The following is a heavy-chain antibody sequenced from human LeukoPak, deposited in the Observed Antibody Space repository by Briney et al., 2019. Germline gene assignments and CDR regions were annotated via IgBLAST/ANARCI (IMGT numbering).Heavy chain of an antibody. J-gene: IGHJ1*01. CDR3: AREVYCSSTSCYTGYFQH. Sequence: GGSLRLSCAASGFTFSDYYMSWIRQAPGKGLEWVSYISSSGSTIYYADSVKGRFTISRDNAKNSLYLQMNSLRAEDTAVYYCAREVYCSSTSCYTGYFQHWGQGTLVTVSS. D-gene: IGHD2-2*02. V-gene: IGHV3-11*04. CDR1: GFTFSDYY. CDR2: ISSSGSTI.